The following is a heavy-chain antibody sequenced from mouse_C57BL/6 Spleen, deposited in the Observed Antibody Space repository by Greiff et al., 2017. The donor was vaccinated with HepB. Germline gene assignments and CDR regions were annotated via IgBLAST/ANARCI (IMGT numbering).Heavy chain of an antibody. J-gene: IGHJ2*01. CDR3: AYGSSSYYFDY. D-gene: IGHD1-1*01. CDR1: GYTFTSYW. V-gene: IGHV1-7*01. CDR2: INPSSGYT. Sequence: QVQLQQSGAELAKPGASVKLSCKASGYTFTSYWMHWVKQRPGQGLEWIGYINPSSGYTKYNQKFKDKATLTADKTSSTAYMQLSSLTYDDSAVYYCAYGSSSYYFDYWGQGTTLTVSS.